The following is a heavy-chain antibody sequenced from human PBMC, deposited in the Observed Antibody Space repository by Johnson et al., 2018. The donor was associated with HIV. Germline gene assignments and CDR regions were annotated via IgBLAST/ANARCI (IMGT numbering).Heavy chain of an antibody. J-gene: IGHJ3*02. CDR1: GFTFSSYA. D-gene: IGHD3-22*01. CDR3: AKGPADYYGSSGSWSHRDAVDI. CDR2: ISGSGGST. Sequence: MQLVESGGGLVQPGGSLRLSCAASGFTFSSYAMSWVRQAPGKGLEWVSAISGSGGSTNYADSVKGRFTISRDNSKNTLYLQMNSLRAEDTAVYYCAKGPADYYGSSGSWSHRDAVDIWGQGTMVTVSS. V-gene: IGHV3-23*04.